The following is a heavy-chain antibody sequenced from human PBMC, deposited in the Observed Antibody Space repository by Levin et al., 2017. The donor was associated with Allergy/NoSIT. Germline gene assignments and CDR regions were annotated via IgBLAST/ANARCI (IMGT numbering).Heavy chain of an antibody. J-gene: IGHJ4*02. CDR3: VREGGGDSNIDPLDY. CDR1: GFPFSTFD. D-gene: IGHD4-11*01. V-gene: IGHV3-13*04. CDR2: IDTGGET. Sequence: SCGASGFPFSTFDMHWVRQAPGKGLEWVSAIDTGGETYYPRSVKGRFTISRENAKNSLHLQMNSLRAGDTAVYFCVREGGGDSNIDPLDYWGQGTLVTVSS.